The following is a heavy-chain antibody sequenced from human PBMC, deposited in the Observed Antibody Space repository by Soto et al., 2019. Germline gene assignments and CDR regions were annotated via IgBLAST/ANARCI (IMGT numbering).Heavy chain of an antibody. CDR2: ISPYNGNT. CDR1: GYTFTSYG. V-gene: IGHV1-18*01. D-gene: IGHD2-15*01. J-gene: IGHJ3*02. CDR3: ARDRGGGYCSGGTCSDAFGI. Sequence: QVPLVQSGAEVKKPGASVKVSCKASGYTFTSYGITWVRQAPGQGLEWMGWISPYNGNTNYAQKLQGRVTMTTDTSTSTAYMELRSLRSDDTAVYYCARDRGGGYCSGGTCSDAFGIWGQGTMVTVSS.